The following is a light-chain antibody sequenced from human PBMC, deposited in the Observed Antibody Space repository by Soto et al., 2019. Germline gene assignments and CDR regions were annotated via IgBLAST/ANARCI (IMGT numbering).Light chain of an antibody. CDR3: YSYTSSSTYV. CDR1: NRDVGGYNY. V-gene: IGLV2-14*01. Sequence: QSVLTQAASVSGSPGQSITISCTGTNRDVGGYNYVSWYQQHPAKAPKLMIYDVSNRPSGVSNRFSGSKSGNTASLTISGLQAEDEADYYCYSYTSSSTYVFGTGTKVTVL. CDR2: DVS. J-gene: IGLJ1*01.